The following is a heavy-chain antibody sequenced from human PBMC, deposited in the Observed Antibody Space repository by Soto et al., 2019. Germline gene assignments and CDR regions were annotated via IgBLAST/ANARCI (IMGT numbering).Heavy chain of an antibody. V-gene: IGHV3-23*01. CDR1: GFTFSSSA. Sequence: EVQLLESGGGLVQPGGSLKLSCAVSGFTFSSSAMSWVRQATGKGLEWVSIISGNGVTTYYADSVEGRFTISRDNSKNTQHLQMNSLGAEDTAVYYCAKMAYFGDPPGGDSWGQGTLVTVSS. CDR2: ISGNGVTT. D-gene: IGHD3-10*01. CDR3: AKMAYFGDPPGGDS. J-gene: IGHJ4*02.